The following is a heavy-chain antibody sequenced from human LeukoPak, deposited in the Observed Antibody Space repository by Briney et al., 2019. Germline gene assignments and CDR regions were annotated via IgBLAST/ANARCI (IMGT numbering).Heavy chain of an antibody. CDR1: GYSFTTYW. Sequence: GESLKISCKGSGYSFTTYWIGWVRQMPGKGLEWMGIIYPGDSDTRYSPSFQGQVTISVDKSTAFLQWSSLKASDTGMYYCARHRETTMARRAFDYWGQGTLVTVSS. V-gene: IGHV5-51*01. CDR2: IYPGDSDT. J-gene: IGHJ4*02. CDR3: ARHRETTMARRAFDY. D-gene: IGHD5-18*01.